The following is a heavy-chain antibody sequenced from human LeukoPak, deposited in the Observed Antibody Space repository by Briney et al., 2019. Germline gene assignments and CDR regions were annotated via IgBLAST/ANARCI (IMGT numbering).Heavy chain of an antibody. J-gene: IGHJ6*02. CDR1: GFNSEDHA. V-gene: IGHV3-9*02. CDR2: IYWSSSGT. Sequence: GGSLRLSCVVSGFNSEDHAMHWVRQAPGKGLEWVSGIYWSSSGTGYADSVKGRFTVSRDSAKNSLYLQMNRLRPEDTALYYCVKDMNPGGADVWGQGTTVTVSS. D-gene: IGHD3-10*01. CDR3: VKDMNPGGADV.